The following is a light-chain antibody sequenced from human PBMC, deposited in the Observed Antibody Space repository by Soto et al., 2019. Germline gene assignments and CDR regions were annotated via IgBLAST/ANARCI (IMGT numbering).Light chain of an antibody. Sequence: DIQMTQSPSTLSASVGDRVTITCRASQSISSWLAWYQQKPGKAPKLLISATSSLQSGVPSRFSGGGSGTDFTLTISSLQPEDFATYYCQQSYSSLKTFGGGTKVDIK. CDR2: ATS. CDR1: QSISSW. J-gene: IGKJ4*01. V-gene: IGKV1-39*01. CDR3: QQSYSSLKT.